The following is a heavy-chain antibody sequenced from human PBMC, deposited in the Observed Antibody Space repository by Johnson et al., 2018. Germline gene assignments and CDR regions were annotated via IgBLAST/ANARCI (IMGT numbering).Heavy chain of an antibody. J-gene: IGHJ4*02. V-gene: IGHV1-69*09. CDR1: GGTFSSYT. CDR3: ARDHSSYGPGRYCDY. CDR2: IIPLLGIA. D-gene: IGHD5-18*01. Sequence: QVQLVQSGAEVKKPGSSVKVSCKASGGTFSSYTISWVRQAPGQGLEWMGRIIPLLGIANYAQKFQGRVTITTDESKGTAYMELSSLSAEDTAVYYCARDHSSYGPGRYCDYWGQGTLVTVSA.